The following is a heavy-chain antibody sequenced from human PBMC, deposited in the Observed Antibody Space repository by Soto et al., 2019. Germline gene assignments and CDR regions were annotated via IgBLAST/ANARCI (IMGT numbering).Heavy chain of an antibody. V-gene: IGHV1-69*12. CDR1: GGTFSTYA. D-gene: IGHD5-12*01. CDR3: ASGIQLGLRRINHGYSG. Sequence: QVQLVQSGAEVKKPESSVKVSCKAPGGTFSTYAISWVRQAPGQGLEWMGGIIPMFGTANYAQRFQDRVTITADESTNTVYMELSSLRSEDTAVYFCASGIQLGLRRINHGYSGWGQGPLVTVSS. CDR2: IIPMFGTA. J-gene: IGHJ4*02.